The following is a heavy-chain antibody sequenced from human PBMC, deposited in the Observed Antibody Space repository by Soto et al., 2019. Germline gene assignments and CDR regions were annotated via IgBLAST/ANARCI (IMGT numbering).Heavy chain of an antibody. Sequence: QLQLQESGSGLVKPSQTLSLTCAVSGGAISSGGYSWSWIRQPQGKGLEWIGSIYHSGSTYYNPSLKSPVTISVDRLKTQFSLKLSSVTAADTAVNYCARVPDRWGPGTLVTVSS. J-gene: IGHJ5*02. V-gene: IGHV4-30-2*01. D-gene: IGHD2-2*01. CDR3: ARVPDR. CDR1: GGAISSGGYS. CDR2: IYHSGST.